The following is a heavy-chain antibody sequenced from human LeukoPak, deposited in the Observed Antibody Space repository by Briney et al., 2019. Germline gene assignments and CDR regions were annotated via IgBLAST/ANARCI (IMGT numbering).Heavy chain of an antibody. CDR3: ARDSGDYGPNDY. CDR1: GFTFSSYG. V-gene: IGHV3-33*08. J-gene: IGHJ4*02. D-gene: IGHD4-17*01. CDR2: IWYDGSNK. Sequence: PGGSLRLSCAASGFTFSSYGMHWVRQAPGKGLEWVAVIWYDGSNKYYADSVKGRFTISRDNSKNTLYLQMNSLRAEDTAVYYCARDSGDYGPNDYWGQGTLVTVSS.